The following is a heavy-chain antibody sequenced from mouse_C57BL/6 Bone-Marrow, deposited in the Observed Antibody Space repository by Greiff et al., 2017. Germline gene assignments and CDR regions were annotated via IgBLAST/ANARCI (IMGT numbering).Heavy chain of an antibody. J-gene: IGHJ2*01. D-gene: IGHD3-3*01. CDR2: IDPETGGT. CDR1: GYTFTDYE. V-gene: IGHV1-15*01. CDR3: TKWGGRDWFDY. Sequence: QVQLQQPGAELVRPGASVTLSCKASGYTFTDYEMHWVKQTPVHGLEWIGAIDPETGGTAYNQKFKGKAILTADKSSSTAYMELRSLTSEDSAVYECTKWGGRDWFDYWGQGTTLTVSS.